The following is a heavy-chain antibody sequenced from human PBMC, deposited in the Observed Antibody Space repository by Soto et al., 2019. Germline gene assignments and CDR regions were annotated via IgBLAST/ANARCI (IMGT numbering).Heavy chain of an antibody. J-gene: IGHJ6*03. V-gene: IGHV4-34*01. CDR2: INHSGSS. D-gene: IGHD3-9*01. CDR3: ARVSSYYNLLTGYLNYYCYYMDV. Sequence: QVQLQQWGAGLLKPSETLSLTCAVYGGSFSGYYWSWIRQPPGKGLEWIGEINHSGSSNYNPSLKSRVTISVASSRNQLSLNLSSVTAADTAVYFCARVSSYYNLLTGYLNYYCYYMDVWGKGTTVTVSS. CDR1: GGSFSGYY.